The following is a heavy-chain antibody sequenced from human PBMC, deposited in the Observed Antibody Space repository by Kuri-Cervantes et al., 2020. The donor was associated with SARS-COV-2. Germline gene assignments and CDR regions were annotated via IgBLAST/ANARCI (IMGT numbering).Heavy chain of an antibody. V-gene: IGHV3-23*01. J-gene: IGHJ4*02. CDR2: ISGSSGYT. Sequence: GESLKISCTASTLTFCDYAMSWVRQAPGKGLEWVSTISGSSGYTYYAESVDYAESVEGRFTISRDISKKTLYLQMHRLRAVDTAVYYCAKRFVVPTNGTDYFDYWGQGTLVTVSS. D-gene: IGHD3-10*01. CDR1: TLTFCDYA. CDR3: AKRFVVPTNGTDYFDY.